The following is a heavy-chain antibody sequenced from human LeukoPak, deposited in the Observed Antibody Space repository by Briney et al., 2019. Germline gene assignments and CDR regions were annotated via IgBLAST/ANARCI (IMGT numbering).Heavy chain of an antibody. V-gene: IGHV3-33*01. CDR3: ARDFDRGGDRDY. CDR1: GFTFSSFG. D-gene: IGHD2-21*02. CDR2: IWYDGSNK. Sequence: SGGSLRLSCAASGFTFSSFGMHWVRQAPGKGLQWVAVIWYDGSNKYYADSVKGRFTISRDNSKNTLYLQMNSLRAEDTAVYYCARDFDRGGDRDYWGQGTLVTVSS. J-gene: IGHJ4*02.